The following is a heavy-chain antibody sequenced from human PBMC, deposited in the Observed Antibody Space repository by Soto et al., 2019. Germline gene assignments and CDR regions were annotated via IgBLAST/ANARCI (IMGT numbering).Heavy chain of an antibody. D-gene: IGHD6-19*01. J-gene: IGHJ5*02. Sequence: PSETLSLSCTVSGGSISSGDYYWSWIRQPPGKGLEWIGYIYYSGSTYYNPSLKSRVTISVDTSKNQLSLKLSSVTAADTAVYYFARGGWCFGPWGQGTLGTGSS. CDR1: GGSISSGDYY. CDR3: ARGGWCFGP. V-gene: IGHV4-30-4*01. CDR2: IYYSGST.